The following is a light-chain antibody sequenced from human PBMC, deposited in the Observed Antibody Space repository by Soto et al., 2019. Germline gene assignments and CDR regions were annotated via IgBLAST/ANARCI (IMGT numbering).Light chain of an antibody. J-gene: IGKJ2*01. CDR3: QHYNNWPPYT. Sequence: EVVMTQSPATLSVSPGARATLSCRASQSVSRNLAWYQQRPGQPPRLVMYGASTRATGIPARFSGSGSGAEFNLTISSLQSEDCVVYYCQHYNNWPPYTFGQGTKVEIK. V-gene: IGKV3-15*01. CDR2: GAS. CDR1: QSVSRN.